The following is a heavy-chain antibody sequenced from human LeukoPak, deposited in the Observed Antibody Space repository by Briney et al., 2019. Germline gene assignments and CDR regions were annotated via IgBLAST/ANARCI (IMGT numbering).Heavy chain of an antibody. J-gene: IGHJ3*02. V-gene: IGHV3-21*01. CDR3: ARLQFPYGDYDGLKAFDN. D-gene: IGHD4-17*01. CDR2: ISSSSSYI. CDR1: GFTFSDYT. Sequence: GGSLRLSCAASGFTFSDYTMNWVRQAPGKGLEWVSSISSSSSYIYYADSVKGRFTISRDNAKNSLYLEMNNQRAEDTAVYYCARLQFPYGDYDGLKAFDNWGQGTMVTVSS.